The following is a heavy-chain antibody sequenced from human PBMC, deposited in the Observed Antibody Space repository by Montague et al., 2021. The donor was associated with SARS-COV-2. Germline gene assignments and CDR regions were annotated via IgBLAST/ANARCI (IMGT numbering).Heavy chain of an antibody. CDR1: GFTFSSYA. D-gene: IGHD3-9*01. CDR2: ISGSGGST. Sequence: SLRLSCAASGFTFSSYAMSWVRQAPGKVLEWVSGISGSGGSTYXXXSXXXRFXISRDNSKNTLYLQLNRLRAEDTAVYYCAKDASYDILSGPWSLWGRFAFDIWGQGTMVTVSS. CDR3: AKDASYDILSGPWSLWGRFAFDI. J-gene: IGHJ3*02. V-gene: IGHV3-23*01.